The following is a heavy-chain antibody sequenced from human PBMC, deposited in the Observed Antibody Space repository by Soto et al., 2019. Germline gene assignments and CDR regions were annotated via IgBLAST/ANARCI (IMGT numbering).Heavy chain of an antibody. CDR1: GFTFSSYG. CDR3: AKDYGDYKNYYYYGMDV. V-gene: IGHV3-30*18. D-gene: IGHD4-17*01. CDR2: ISYDGSNK. J-gene: IGHJ6*02. Sequence: QVQLVESGGGVVQPGRSLRLSCAASGFTFSSYGMHWVRQAPGKGLEWVAVISYDGSNKYYADSVKGRFTISRDNSKNTLYLQMNSLSAEDTAVYYCAKDYGDYKNYYYYGMDVWGQGTTVTVSS.